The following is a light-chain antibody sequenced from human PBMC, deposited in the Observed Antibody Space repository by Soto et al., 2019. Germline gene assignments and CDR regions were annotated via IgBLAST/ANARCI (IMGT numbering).Light chain of an antibody. CDR3: QQYNNWPFIT. J-gene: IGKJ5*01. V-gene: IGKV3-15*01. CDR2: DTS. Sequence: LTQSPATPSLARSARAXFCGRASQFLSSYLAWYQQKPGQPPRLLIYDTSNRATGIPARFSGSGSGTEFTLIISSLQSEDFAVYYCQQYNNWPFITFGQGTRLEI. CDR1: QFLSSY.